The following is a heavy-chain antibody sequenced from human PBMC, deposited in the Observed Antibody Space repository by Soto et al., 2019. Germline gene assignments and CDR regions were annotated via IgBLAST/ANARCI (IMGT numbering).Heavy chain of an antibody. CDR2: IIPIFGTA. CDR1: GGTFSSYA. V-gene: IGHV1-69*01. D-gene: IGHD3-22*01. Sequence: QVQLVRSGAEVKKPGSSVKVSCKASGGTFSSYAISWVRQAPGQGLEWMGGIIPIFGTANYAQKFQGRVTITADESTSTAYMELSSLRSEDTAVYYCARVRIPYYYDSSGYDRDYWGQGTLVTVSS. CDR3: ARVRIPYYYDSSGYDRDY. J-gene: IGHJ4*02.